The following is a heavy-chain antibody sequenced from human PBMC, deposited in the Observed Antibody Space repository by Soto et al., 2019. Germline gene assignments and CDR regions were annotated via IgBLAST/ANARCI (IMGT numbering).Heavy chain of an antibody. D-gene: IGHD2-21*01. CDR3: TRLRYGDHLDY. V-gene: IGHV4-59*02. CDR1: GDSVSHNH. CDR2: TYENGRT. Sequence: QVQLQESGPGLVKPSETLSLTCTVSGDSVSHNHWGWIRQSPEKGLSWIGYTYENGRTNYSPSFSSRVTIAPDTSRNQFSLNLTSVTAADTAVYYCTRLRYGDHLDYWGQGTLVTVSS. J-gene: IGHJ4*02.